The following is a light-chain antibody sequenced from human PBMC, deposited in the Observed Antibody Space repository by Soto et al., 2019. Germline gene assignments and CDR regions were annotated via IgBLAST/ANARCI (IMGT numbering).Light chain of an antibody. V-gene: IGKV3-11*01. CDR3: QQRSNWPSIT. J-gene: IGKJ5*01. CDR1: QSVSSY. Sequence: EIVLTQSPATLSLSPWERATLSCTASQSVSSYLAWYQQKPGQAPRLLIYDASNRATGIPARFSGSGSGTDFTLTINSLEPEDSAVYYCQQRSNWPSITFGQGTRLEIK. CDR2: DAS.